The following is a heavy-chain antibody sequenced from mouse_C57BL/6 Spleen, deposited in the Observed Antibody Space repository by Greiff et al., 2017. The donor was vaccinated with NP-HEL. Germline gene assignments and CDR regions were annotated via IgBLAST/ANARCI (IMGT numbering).Heavy chain of an antibody. D-gene: IGHD2-1*01. CDR3: ARDYGNPYYAMDY. Sequence: VQLQESGPELVKPGDSVKISCKASGYSFTGYFMNWVMQSHGKSLEWIGRINPYNGDTFYNQKFKGKATLTVDKSSSTAHMELRSLTSEDSAVYYCARDYGNPYYAMDYWGQGTSVTVSS. CDR2: INPYNGDT. V-gene: IGHV1-20*01. CDR1: GYSFTGYF. J-gene: IGHJ4*01.